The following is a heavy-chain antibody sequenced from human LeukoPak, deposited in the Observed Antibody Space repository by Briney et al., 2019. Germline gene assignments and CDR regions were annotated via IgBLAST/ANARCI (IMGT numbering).Heavy chain of an antibody. V-gene: IGHV4-38-2*02. CDR2: IYHGGST. CDR3: ASAGTRGDYYYGMDV. Sequence: SETLSLTCTVSGYSISSGYYWGWIRQPPGKGLEWIGSIYHGGSTYYNPSLKSRVTISEDTSKNQFSLKLSSVTAADTAVYYCASAGTRGDYYYGMDVWGQGTTVTVSS. J-gene: IGHJ6*02. D-gene: IGHD1-1*01. CDR1: GYSISSGYY.